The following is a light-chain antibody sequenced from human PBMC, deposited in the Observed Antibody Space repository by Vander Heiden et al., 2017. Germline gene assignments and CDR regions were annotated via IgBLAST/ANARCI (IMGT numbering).Light chain of an antibody. J-gene: IGLJ1*01. CDR1: SSNIGAGYD. V-gene: IGLV1-40*01. Sequence: QSVLTQPPSVSAAPGRRVTISCTGSSSNIGAGYDVHWYQQLPGTAPKLLIYGNSNRPSGVPDRFSGSKSGTSASLAITGLQAEDEADYYCQSYDSSLSGVFGTGTKVTVL. CDR2: GNS. CDR3: QSYDSSLSGV.